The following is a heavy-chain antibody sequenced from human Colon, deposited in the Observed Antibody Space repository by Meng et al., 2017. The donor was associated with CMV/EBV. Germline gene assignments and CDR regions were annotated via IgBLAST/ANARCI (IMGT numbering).Heavy chain of an antibody. V-gene: IGHV3-48*03. CDR1: GFSFSNHA. J-gene: IGHJ4*02. CDR2: ISSSGKDE. CDR3: MRDLLPIRLIPAAQDY. Sequence: SLKISCAASGFSFSNHAMHWVRQAPGKGLEWISYISSSGKDEYYADSVKGRFTISRDNAKNSVSLQMNALKVEDTAVYYCMRDLLPIRLIPAAQDYWGQGTLVTVSS. D-gene: IGHD2-2*01.